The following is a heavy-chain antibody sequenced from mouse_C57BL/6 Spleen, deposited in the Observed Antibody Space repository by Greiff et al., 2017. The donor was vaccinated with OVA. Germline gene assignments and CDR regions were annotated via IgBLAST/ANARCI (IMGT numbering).Heavy chain of an antibody. V-gene: IGHV1-15*01. CDR1: GYTFTDYE. D-gene: IGHD1-1*01. CDR2: IDPETGGT. J-gene: IGHJ2*01. Sequence: VHLVESGAELVRPGASVTLSCKASGYTFTDYEMHWVKQTPVHGLEWIGAIDPETGGTAYNQKFKGKAILTADKSSRTAYMQLRILTAEDSAVYYCTRGDSRGDFDYGGKGTTLTVSS. CDR3: TRGDSRGDFDY.